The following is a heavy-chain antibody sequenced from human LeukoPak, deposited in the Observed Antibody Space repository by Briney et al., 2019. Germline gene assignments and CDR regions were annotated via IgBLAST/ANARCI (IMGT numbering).Heavy chain of an antibody. CDR1: GYTLTSFA. CDR3: ARANYGGNFDY. V-gene: IGHV1-3*01. Sequence: ASVTVSCKASGYTLTSFAMHWVRQAPGHRLEWMGRLNAANGNSQYSQKFQDRVTITSDASANTAYMELSSLRSEDTAVYYCARANYGGNFDYWGQGTLVTVSS. CDR2: LNAANGNS. J-gene: IGHJ4*02. D-gene: IGHD4-23*01.